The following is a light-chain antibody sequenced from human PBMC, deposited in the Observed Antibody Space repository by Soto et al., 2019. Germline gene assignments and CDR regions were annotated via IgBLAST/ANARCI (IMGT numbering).Light chain of an antibody. CDR1: SSDVGSYDY. J-gene: IGLJ1*01. CDR2: EVS. CDR3: SSFAGYNNYV. V-gene: IGLV2-8*01. Sequence: QSALTQPPSASGSPGQSVTISCTGTSSDVGSYDYVSWYQQHPGKAPKLMIYEVSKRPSGVPDRFSGSKSGNTASLTVSGLQAEDEADYYCSSFAGYNNYVFGTGTRSPS.